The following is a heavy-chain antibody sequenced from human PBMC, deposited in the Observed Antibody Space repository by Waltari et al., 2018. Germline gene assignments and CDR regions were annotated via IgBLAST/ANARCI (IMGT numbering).Heavy chain of an antibody. V-gene: IGHV5-51*01. Sequence: EVQLVQSGAEVKKPGESLRISCTGSGDIFTDYWIGWVRQMPGKGLEWMGIIWPDAADTTYSPSFQGQVTISADKSINTAYLEWSSLQASDTATYYCARHYCVSTTCELDSWGQGTLVTVSS. CDR2: IWPDAADT. CDR3: ARHYCVSTTCELDS. D-gene: IGHD2-2*01. J-gene: IGHJ4*02. CDR1: GDIFTDYW.